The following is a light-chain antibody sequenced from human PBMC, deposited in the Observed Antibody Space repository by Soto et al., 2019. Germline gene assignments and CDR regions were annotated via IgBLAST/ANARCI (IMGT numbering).Light chain of an antibody. V-gene: IGKV3D-20*01. CDR2: DAS. CDR1: QSLRSGD. Sequence: PGESATLSLRASQSLRSGDLACDKQIPGLAPGLLIYDASNSATGIPARVSGSGSGTEFTLTISRLEPEDFAVFYCQHYDSLPITFGQGTRLEIK. CDR3: QHYDSLPIT. J-gene: IGKJ5*01.